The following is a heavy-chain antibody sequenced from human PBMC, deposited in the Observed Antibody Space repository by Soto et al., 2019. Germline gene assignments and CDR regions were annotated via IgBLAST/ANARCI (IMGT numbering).Heavy chain of an antibody. D-gene: IGHD3-3*01. CDR2: IYYSGST. CDR3: ARQNDLSRDAFDI. V-gene: IGHV4-59*08. J-gene: IGHJ3*02. CDR1: GGSISSYY. Sequence: PSETLSLTCTVSGGSISSYYWSWIRQPPGKGLEWIGYIYYSGSTNYNPSLKSRVTISVDTSKNQFSLKLSSVTAADTAVYYCARQNDLSRDAFDIWGQGTMVTVSS.